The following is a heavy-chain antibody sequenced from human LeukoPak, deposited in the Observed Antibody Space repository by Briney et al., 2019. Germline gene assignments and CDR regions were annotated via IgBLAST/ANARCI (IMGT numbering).Heavy chain of an antibody. CDR1: GGTFSSYA. V-gene: IGHV1-69*06. Sequence: SVKVSCKASGGTFSSYAISWVRQAPGQGLEWMGGIIPIFGTANYAQKFQGRVTITADKSTSTAYMELSSLRSEDTAVYYCARGDIVATMANFDYWGQGTLVTVSS. D-gene: IGHD5-12*01. J-gene: IGHJ4*02. CDR3: ARGDIVATMANFDY. CDR2: IIPIFGTA.